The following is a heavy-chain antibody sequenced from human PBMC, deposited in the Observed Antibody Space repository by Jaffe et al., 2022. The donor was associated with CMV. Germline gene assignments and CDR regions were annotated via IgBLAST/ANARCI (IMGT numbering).Heavy chain of an antibody. D-gene: IGHD6-6*01. CDR1: GGSFRGYF. CDR2: IDHSRSA. V-gene: IGHV4-34*02. Sequence: QVQLQQWGAGLLKPSETLSLTCSVLGGSFRGYFWTWVRQSPEKGLEWIGEIDHSRSANYNPSLESRLTMSVDTSQSQFSLTLTSVTAADTAVYYCARGVNPRAARPAPRYFYGLDVWGRGTTVIVSS. J-gene: IGHJ6*02. CDR3: ARGVNPRAARPAPRYFYGLDV.